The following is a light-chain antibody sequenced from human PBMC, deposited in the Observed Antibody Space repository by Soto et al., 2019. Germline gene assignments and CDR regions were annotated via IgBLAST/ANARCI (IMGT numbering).Light chain of an antibody. CDR3: QQTHSIPFT. V-gene: IGKV1-39*01. Sequence: DIQMTQSPSSLPASVGDRVTITCRASQTINRYLNWYQQKPGKAPKLLIYGASILQSGVPSRFSGSGAGTDFTLAISSLQPEDFATYYCQQTHSIPFTFGPGTKVDLK. CDR1: QTINRY. J-gene: IGKJ3*01. CDR2: GAS.